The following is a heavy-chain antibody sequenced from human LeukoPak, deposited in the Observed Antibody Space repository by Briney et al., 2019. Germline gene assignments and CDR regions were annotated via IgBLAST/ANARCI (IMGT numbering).Heavy chain of an antibody. Sequence: GGSLRLSCAVSGFTFSGFWMSWSRQAPGKGLEWVASINSDGSEGYYADVVKGRFTISRDNAKNSLYLQINSLRAEDTAVYYCARDLEDCSSTSCFDYYGMDVWGQGTTVTVSS. V-gene: IGHV3-7*03. CDR2: INSDGSEG. D-gene: IGHD2-2*01. J-gene: IGHJ6*02. CDR3: ARDLEDCSSTSCFDYYGMDV. CDR1: GFTFSGFW.